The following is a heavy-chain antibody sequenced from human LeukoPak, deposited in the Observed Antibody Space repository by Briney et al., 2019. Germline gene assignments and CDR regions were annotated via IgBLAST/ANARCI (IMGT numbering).Heavy chain of an antibody. V-gene: IGHV4-39*07. CDR2: INHSGST. CDR3: AREGNSGFHY. CDR1: GGSISSSSYY. J-gene: IGHJ4*02. D-gene: IGHD3-10*01. Sequence: SETLSLTCTVSGGSISSSSYYWGWIRQPPGKGLEWIGEINHSGSTNYNPSLKSRVTISVDTSKNQFSLKLSSVTAADTAVYYCAREGNSGFHYWGQGTLVTVSS.